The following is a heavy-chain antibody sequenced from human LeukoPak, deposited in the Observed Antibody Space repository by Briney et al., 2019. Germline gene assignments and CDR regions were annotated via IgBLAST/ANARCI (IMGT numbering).Heavy chain of an antibody. Sequence: SETLSLTCAVYGGSFSGYYWSWIRHPPGKGLEWIGEINHSGSTNYNPSLKSRVTISVDTSRNQFSLKLSSVTAADTAVYYCARGEVHPTGYYSFYYYYMDVWGKGTTVTVSS. D-gene: IGHD3-9*01. J-gene: IGHJ6*03. CDR3: ARGEVHPTGYYSFYYYYMDV. V-gene: IGHV4-34*01. CDR2: INHSGST. CDR1: GGSFSGYY.